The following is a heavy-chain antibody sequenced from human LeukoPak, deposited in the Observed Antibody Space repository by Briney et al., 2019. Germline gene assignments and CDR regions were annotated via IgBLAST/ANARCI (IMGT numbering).Heavy chain of an antibody. CDR2: IYYSGST. J-gene: IGHJ4*02. Sequence: SETLSLTCSVSGGSISGSNYYWGWIRQPPGKGLDWVGSIYYSGSTFYNPSLKSRVTISVDRSNNQFSLKLTSVTAADTAVYYCARGPRRGYSYVHWGQGTLVTVSS. V-gene: IGHV4-39*01. CDR1: GGSISGSNYY. D-gene: IGHD5-18*01. CDR3: ARGPRRGYSYVH.